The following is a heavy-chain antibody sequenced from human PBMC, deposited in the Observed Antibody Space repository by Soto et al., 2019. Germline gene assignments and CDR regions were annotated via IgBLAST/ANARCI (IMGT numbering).Heavy chain of an antibody. CDR2: IWQDGSRT. D-gene: IGHD6-13*01. CDR3: ARDLSYGSLDY. V-gene: IGHV3-33*01. J-gene: IGHJ4*02. Sequence: QLHLVESGGGEVQPGRSLRLSCVGSGFTFKNYGMHWVRQAPGKGLEWVAAIWQDGSRTIYADTVKGRFTISRDDAKNTVFLQMNSLGVEDTAVYYCARDLSYGSLDYRGQGTLVTVSS. CDR1: GFTFKNYG.